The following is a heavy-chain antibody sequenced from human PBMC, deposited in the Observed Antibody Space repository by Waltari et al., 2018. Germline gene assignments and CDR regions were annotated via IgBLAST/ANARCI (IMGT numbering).Heavy chain of an antibody. J-gene: IGHJ4*02. V-gene: IGHV3-74*01. CDR3: ARVGTNSDFDY. CDR2: INSDGSST. D-gene: IGHD5-12*01. CDR1: GFTFSSYW. Sequence: EVQLVESGGGVVQPGGSLRLSCAASGFTFSSYWMHWVRHAPGKGLVWVSRINSDGSSTSYADSVKGRFTISRDNAKNTLYLQMNSLRAEDTAVYYCARVGTNSDFDYWGQGTLVTVSS.